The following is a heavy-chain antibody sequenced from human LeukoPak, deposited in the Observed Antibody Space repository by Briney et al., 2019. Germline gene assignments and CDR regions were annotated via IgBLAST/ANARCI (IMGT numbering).Heavy chain of an antibody. J-gene: IGHJ5*02. Sequence: GGSLRLSCVGSAFTFRSYTMTWVRQAPGKGLEWVSSIRGSEGSTYYADSVKGRFTISRDNSKSTLFLQMRNLRTDDTAVYFCAKDCMTGSAGCLEPRGQGTLVTVSS. CDR3: AKDCMTGSAGCLEP. D-gene: IGHD1-20*01. CDR1: AFTFRSYT. V-gene: IGHV3-23*01. CDR2: IRGSEGST.